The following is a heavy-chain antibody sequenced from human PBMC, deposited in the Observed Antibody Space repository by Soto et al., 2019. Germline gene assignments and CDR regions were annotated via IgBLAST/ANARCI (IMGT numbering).Heavy chain of an antibody. CDR1: GFTFSSYS. Sequence: PGGSLRLSCAASGFTFSSYSMTWVRQAPGKGLEWVSSISSSSSYIYYADSVKGRFTISRDNAKNSLYLQMNSLRAEDTAVYYCAREGGYSYGFTYYYYGMDVWGQGTTVTVSS. J-gene: IGHJ6*02. D-gene: IGHD5-18*01. V-gene: IGHV3-21*01. CDR3: AREGGYSYGFTYYYYGMDV. CDR2: ISSSSSYI.